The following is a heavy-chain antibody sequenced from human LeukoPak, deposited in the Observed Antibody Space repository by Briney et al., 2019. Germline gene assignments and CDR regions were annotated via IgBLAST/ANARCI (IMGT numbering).Heavy chain of an antibody. CDR2: IRYDGSNK. J-gene: IGHJ4*02. Sequence: GGSLRLSCAASGFTFSSYGMHWVRQAPGKGLEWVAFIRYDGSNKYYADSVKGRFTTSRDNSKNTLYLQMNSLRAEDTAVYYCAKLHTTGTPNGDYWGQGTLVTVSS. CDR3: AKLHTTGTPNGDY. V-gene: IGHV3-30*02. D-gene: IGHD1-1*01. CDR1: GFTFSSYG.